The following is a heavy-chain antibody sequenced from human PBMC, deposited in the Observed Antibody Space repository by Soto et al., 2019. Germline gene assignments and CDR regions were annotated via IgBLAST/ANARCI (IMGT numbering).Heavy chain of an antibody. V-gene: IGHV3-33*08. J-gene: IGHJ4*02. CDR2: IWHDGTNK. CDR1: GFSFNTYG. CDR3: AREGYSGYFFDY. D-gene: IGHD5-12*01. Sequence: QVLLVESAGGVVQPGTSLRLSCVASGFSFNTYGMHWVRQPPGKGLEWVAGIWHDGTNKYYADSVQGRVTISRDNSGNTLYLHMSSLRAEDTAKYFCAREGYSGYFFDYWGQGTLVSVSS.